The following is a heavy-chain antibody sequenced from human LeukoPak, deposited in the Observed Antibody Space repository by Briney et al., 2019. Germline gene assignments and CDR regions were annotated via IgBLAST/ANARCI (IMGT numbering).Heavy chain of an antibody. V-gene: IGHV5-51*01. J-gene: IGHJ4*02. CDR2: IYPGDSDT. D-gene: IGHD2-21*01. CDR1: GYSFTSYW. CDR3: ARGASPVMSDY. Sequence: GESLQISCEGAGYSFTSYWIGWGRQLPGKGVEWMGIIYPGDSDTRYSPSFQGQVTISADKSISTAYLQWSSLKASDTAMYYCARGASPVMSDYWGQGTLVTVSS.